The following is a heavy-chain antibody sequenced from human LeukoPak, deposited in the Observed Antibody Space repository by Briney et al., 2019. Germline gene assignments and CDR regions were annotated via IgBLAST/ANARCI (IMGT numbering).Heavy chain of an antibody. J-gene: IGHJ4*02. CDR3: ARQTWYYDILTGYYVRYFDY. CDR1: GYSISSGYY. CDR2: IYHSGST. V-gene: IGHV4-38-2*01. Sequence: SETLSLTCAVSGYSISSGYYWGWIRQPPGKGLEWIGSIYHSGSTYYNPSLKSRVTISVDTSKNQFSLKLSSVTAADTAVYYCARQTWYYDILTGYYVRYFDYWGQGTPVTVSS. D-gene: IGHD3-9*01.